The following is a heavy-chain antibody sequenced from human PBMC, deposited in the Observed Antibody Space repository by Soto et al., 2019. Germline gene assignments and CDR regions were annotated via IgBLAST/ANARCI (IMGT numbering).Heavy chain of an antibody. CDR1: GGSISSGGYY. CDR2: IYYSGST. J-gene: IGHJ6*03. Sequence: QVQLQESGPGLVKPSQTLSLTCTVSGGSISSGGYYWSWIRQHPGKGLEWIGYIYYSGSTYYNPSLRRRVTISVDTSKNQCSLKLSSVTAADTAVYYCARDVPQDLRGAYMDVWGKGTTVTVSS. D-gene: IGHD1-26*01. V-gene: IGHV4-31*03. CDR3: ARDVPQDLRGAYMDV.